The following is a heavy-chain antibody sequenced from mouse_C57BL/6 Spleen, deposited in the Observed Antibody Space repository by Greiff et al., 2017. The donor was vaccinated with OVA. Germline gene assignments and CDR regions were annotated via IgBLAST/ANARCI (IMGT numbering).Heavy chain of an antibody. V-gene: IGHV1-42*01. CDR1: GYSFTGYY. D-gene: IGHD2-2*01. CDR3: AKGGPYGYDRWYFDV. J-gene: IGHJ1*03. CDR2: INPSTGGT. Sequence: VQLKQSGPELVKPGASVKISCKASGYSFTGYYMNWVKQSPEKSLEWIGEINPSTGGTTYNQKFKAKATLTVDKSSSTAYMQLKSLTSEDSAVYYCAKGGPYGYDRWYFDVWGTGTTVTVSS.